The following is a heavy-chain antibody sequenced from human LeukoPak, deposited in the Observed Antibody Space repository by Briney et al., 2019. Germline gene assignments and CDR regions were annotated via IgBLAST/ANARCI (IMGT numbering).Heavy chain of an antibody. CDR2: VRSKTFGGTT. Sequence: GGSLRLSCTASGFTFGDYAMSWFRQAPGKGLEWVSFVRSKTFGGTTEYAASVKGRFTVSRDDSKSIAYLQMNSLKTEDTAVYYCSRPSDRSGYYYYFDYWGQGTLVTVSS. D-gene: IGHD3-22*01. V-gene: IGHV3-49*03. J-gene: IGHJ4*02. CDR1: GFTFGDYA. CDR3: SRPSDRSGYYYYFDY.